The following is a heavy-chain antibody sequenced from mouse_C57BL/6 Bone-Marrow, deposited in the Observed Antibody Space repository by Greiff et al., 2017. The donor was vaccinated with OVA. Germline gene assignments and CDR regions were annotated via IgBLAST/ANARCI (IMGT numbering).Heavy chain of an antibody. V-gene: IGHV5-6*02. CDR2: ISSGGSYT. CDR1: GFTFSSYG. J-gene: IGHJ3*01. Sequence: DVMLVESGGDLVKPGGSLKLSCAASGFTFSSYGMSWVRQTPDKRLEWVATISSGGSYTYYPDSVKGRFTISRDNAKNTLYLQMSSLKSEDTAMYYCARGGYGNPFAYWGQGTLVTVSA. CDR3: ARGGYGNPFAY. D-gene: IGHD2-1*01.